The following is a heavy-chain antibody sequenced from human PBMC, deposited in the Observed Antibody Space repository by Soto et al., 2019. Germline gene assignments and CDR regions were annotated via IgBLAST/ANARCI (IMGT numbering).Heavy chain of an antibody. D-gene: IGHD3-10*02. CDR3: ARLRDLCSDYYGMDV. V-gene: IGHV4-39*01. CDR1: GGSISSSSYY. Sequence: QLQLQESGPGLVKPSETLSLTCTVSGGSISSSSYYWGWIRQPPGKGLEWIGSIYYSGSTYYNPSLKSRVTISVDTSKNQFSLKLSSVTAADTAVYYCARLRDLCSDYYGMDVWGQGTTVTVSS. CDR2: IYYSGST. J-gene: IGHJ6*02.